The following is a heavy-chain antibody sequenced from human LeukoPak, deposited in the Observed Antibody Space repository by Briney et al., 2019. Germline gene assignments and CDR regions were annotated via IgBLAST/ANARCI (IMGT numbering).Heavy chain of an antibody. Sequence: SETLSLTCSVSGDSMSFGASYWTWIRQPAGKALEWIGRIQDTRTITYNPSLNSRVSISLDKSKNQFSLMVTSVTAADTAVYYCARGGGILSWFAPWGQGIQVTVSS. CDR1: GDSMSFGASY. J-gene: IGHJ5*02. D-gene: IGHD3-9*01. V-gene: IGHV4-61*02. CDR2: IQDTRTI. CDR3: ARGGGILSWFAP.